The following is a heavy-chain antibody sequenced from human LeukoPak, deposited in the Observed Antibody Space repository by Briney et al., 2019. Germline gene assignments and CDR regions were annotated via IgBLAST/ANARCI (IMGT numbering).Heavy chain of an antibody. V-gene: IGHV3-23*01. CDR2: ISGRGAGT. Sequence: GGSLRLSCTASGFTFGDYAMSWFRQAPGKGLEWVSGISGRGAGTYYADSMKGRFTISRDDSKNTLYLQMNSLRAEDTAIYYCAKAGSIKFDYWGQGTLVTVSS. D-gene: IGHD1-26*01. CDR3: AKAGSIKFDY. J-gene: IGHJ4*02. CDR1: GFTFGDYA.